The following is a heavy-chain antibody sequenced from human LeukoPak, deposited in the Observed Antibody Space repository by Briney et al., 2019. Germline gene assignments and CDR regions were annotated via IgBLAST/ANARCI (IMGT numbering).Heavy chain of an antibody. CDR3: ARYTQLYYYYYMDV. V-gene: IGHV4-59*08. D-gene: IGHD6-13*01. CDR1: GGSISSYY. CDR2: IYYSGST. J-gene: IGHJ6*03. Sequence: SETLSLTCTVSGGSISSYYWGWIRQPPGKGLEWIGYIYYSGSTNYNPSLKSRVTISVDTSKNQFSLKLSSVTAADTAVYYCARYTQLYYYYYMDVWGKGTTVTVSS.